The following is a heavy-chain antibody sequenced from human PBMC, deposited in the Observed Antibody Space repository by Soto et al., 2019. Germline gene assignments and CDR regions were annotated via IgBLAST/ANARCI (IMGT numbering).Heavy chain of an antibody. J-gene: IGHJ4*02. CDR1: GSTFSRYA. CDR2: ISRDGSNK. Sequence: QVQVVESGGGVVQPGRSLRLSCAASGSTFSRYAIHWVRQAPGKGLEWVAVISRDGSNKYYVDSVKGRFTISRDNSKNTLYLQMNSLRDEDTAVYYCARSRNSAVADSFDFWGQGTLVTVSS. V-gene: IGHV3-30*04. CDR3: ARSRNSAVADSFDF. D-gene: IGHD3-10*01.